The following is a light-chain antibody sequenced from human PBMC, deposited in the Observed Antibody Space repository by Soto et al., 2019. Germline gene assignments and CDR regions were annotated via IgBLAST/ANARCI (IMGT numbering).Light chain of an antibody. V-gene: IGKV1-5*03. CDR3: QQYNSYSEGT. CDR2: KAS. CDR1: QSISSW. J-gene: IGKJ1*01. Sequence: DIQMTQSPSTLSASVGDRVTITCRASQSISSWLAWYQQKPGKAPKLLIYKASSLESGVPSRFSGSGSGTEFTLIISSLQPDDFATYYCQQYNSYSEGTFGQGTKVEIK.